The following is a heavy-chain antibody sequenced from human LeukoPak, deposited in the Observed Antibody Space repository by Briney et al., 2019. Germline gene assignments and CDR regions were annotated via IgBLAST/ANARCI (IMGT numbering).Heavy chain of an antibody. CDR2: ISGSGSSI. V-gene: IGHV3-11*04. CDR3: SRDPRTCDY. J-gene: IGHJ4*02. Sequence: GSLRLSCAASGFTFSDYYMSWIRQAPGKGLELLSYISGSGSSIVYADSVKGRFTISRDNAKNSLYLQMNSLRDEDTAVYYCSRDPRTCDYWGQGTLVTVSS. CDR1: GFTFSDYY.